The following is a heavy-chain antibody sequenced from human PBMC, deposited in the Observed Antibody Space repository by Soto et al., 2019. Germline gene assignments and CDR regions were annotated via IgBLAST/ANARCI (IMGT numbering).Heavy chain of an antibody. V-gene: IGHV1-46*01. CDR2: INPSGGST. CDR1: GYTXTSYY. J-gene: IGHJ4*02. Sequence: SXKVSYKASGYTXTSYYMNLVRQAPGQGLEWMGIINPSGGSTSYAQKFQGRVTMTRDTSTSTVYMELSSLRSEDTAVYYCARVRGRSGWYQVDYWGQGILGTVS. D-gene: IGHD6-19*01. CDR3: ARVRGRSGWYQVDY.